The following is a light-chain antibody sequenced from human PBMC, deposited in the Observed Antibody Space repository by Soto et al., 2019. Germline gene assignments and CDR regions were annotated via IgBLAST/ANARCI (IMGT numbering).Light chain of an antibody. CDR2: GAS. CDR3: QQRDSWPIT. CDR1: QSIDNY. J-gene: IGKJ5*01. Sequence: EIVLTQSPASLSLSPGERATLSCRASQSIDNYLVWYQQKPGQAPRLLIFGASNRATGIPARFSGSGSGTDFTLTINSLEPDDFAVYYCQQRDSWPITFGQGTQLEIK. V-gene: IGKV3-11*01.